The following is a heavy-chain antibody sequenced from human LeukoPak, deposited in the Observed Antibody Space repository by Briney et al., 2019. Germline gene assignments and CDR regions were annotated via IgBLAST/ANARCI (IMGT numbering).Heavy chain of an antibody. D-gene: IGHD1-7*01. V-gene: IGHV1-8*03. CDR2: MNPNSGNT. CDR1: GYTFTSYD. CDR3: AKRTGTTPRDAFDI. J-gene: IGHJ3*02. Sequence: EASVKVSCKASGYTFTSYDINWVRQATGQGLEWMGWMNPNSGNTGYAQKFQGRVTITRNTSISTAYMELSSLRSEDTAVYYCAKRTGTTPRDAFDIWGQGTMVTVSS.